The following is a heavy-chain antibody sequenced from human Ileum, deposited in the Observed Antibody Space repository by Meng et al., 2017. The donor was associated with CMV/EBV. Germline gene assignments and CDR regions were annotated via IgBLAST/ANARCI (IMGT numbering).Heavy chain of an antibody. D-gene: IGHD1/OR15-1a*01. CDR1: GIIFNTYG. CDR2: VWTDGSTI. Sequence: GGSLRLSFGASGIIFNTYGIHWLRKAPGKGLEWLVFVWTDGSTIYTRDNVKGRFIVSRDKFKNTVFLQLNSLRGEDTAVYYCVGHQGGTREGVRLVWGHGTPVTVSS. V-gene: IGHV3-30*02. J-gene: IGHJ4*01. CDR3: VGHQGGTREGVRLV.